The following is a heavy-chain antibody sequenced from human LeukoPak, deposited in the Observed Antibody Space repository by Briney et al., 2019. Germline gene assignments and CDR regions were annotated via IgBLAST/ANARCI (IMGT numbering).Heavy chain of an antibody. Sequence: PGGSLRLSCAASGFTFSSYWMHWVRQAPGKGLVWVSRINSDGSSTSYADSVKGRFTISRDNSKNTMYLQMNSLRAEDTAVYYCARDGYSFGSFDYWGQGTLVTVSS. CDR3: ARDGYSFGSFDY. CDR2: INSDGSST. V-gene: IGHV3-74*01. D-gene: IGHD5-18*01. CDR1: GFTFSSYW. J-gene: IGHJ4*02.